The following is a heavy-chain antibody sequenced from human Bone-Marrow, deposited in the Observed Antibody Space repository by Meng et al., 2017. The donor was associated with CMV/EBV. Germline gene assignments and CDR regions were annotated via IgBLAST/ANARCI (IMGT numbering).Heavy chain of an antibody. CDR3: ARRAGQYHIPDY. V-gene: IGHV5-51*01. CDR1: GYSFTSYW. CDR2: IYPGDSDT. J-gene: IGHJ4*02. Sequence: KVSCKGSGYSFTSYWIAWVRQTPGKGLEWMGIIYPGDSDTSYSPSFQGQVTISADKSINTAYLQWSSLKASDTAMYYCARRAGQYHIPDYWGQGTLVTVSS. D-gene: IGHD2-2*01.